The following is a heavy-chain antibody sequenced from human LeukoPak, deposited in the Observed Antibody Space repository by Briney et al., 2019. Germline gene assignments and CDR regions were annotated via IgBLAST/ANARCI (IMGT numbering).Heavy chain of an antibody. D-gene: IGHD3-22*01. J-gene: IGHJ4*02. CDR3: ARDNYYDSSGYYYFDY. Sequence: SETLSLTCTVSGGSLSSGGYYWSWIRQHPGKGLEWIGYIYYSGSTYYNPSLKSRVTISVDTSKNQFSLKLSSVTAADTAVYYWARDNYYDSSGYYYFDYWGQGTLVTVSS. CDR2: IYYSGST. CDR1: GGSLSSGGYY. V-gene: IGHV4-31*03.